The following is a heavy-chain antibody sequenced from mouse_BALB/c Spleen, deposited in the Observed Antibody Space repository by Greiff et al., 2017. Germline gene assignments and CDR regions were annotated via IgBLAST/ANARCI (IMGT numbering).Heavy chain of an antibody. CDR3: ARSIDYAMDY. V-gene: IGHV3-2*02. D-gene: IGHD2-3*01. CDR2: ISYSGST. Sequence: EVKLQESGPGLVKPSQSLSLTCTVTGYSITSDYAWNWIRQFPGNTLEWMGYISYSGSTSYNPSLKSRISITRDTSKNQFFLQLNSVTTEDTATYYCARSIDYAMDYWGQGTSVTVSS. J-gene: IGHJ4*01. CDR1: GYSITSDYA.